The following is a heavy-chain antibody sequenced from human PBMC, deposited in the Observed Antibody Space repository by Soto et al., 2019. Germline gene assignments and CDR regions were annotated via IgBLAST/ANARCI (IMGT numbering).Heavy chain of an antibody. V-gene: IGHV3-30*18. J-gene: IGHJ5*02. Sequence: GSLRLCCAASVFTFSSYGMHWVRQAPGKGLEWVAVISYDGSNKYYADSVKGRFTISRDNSKNTLYLQMNSLRAADTAVYYCAKERYYDFWSGYGYNWFDPWGQGTLVTVSS. CDR3: AKERYYDFWSGYGYNWFDP. CDR2: ISYDGSNK. D-gene: IGHD3-3*01. CDR1: VFTFSSYG.